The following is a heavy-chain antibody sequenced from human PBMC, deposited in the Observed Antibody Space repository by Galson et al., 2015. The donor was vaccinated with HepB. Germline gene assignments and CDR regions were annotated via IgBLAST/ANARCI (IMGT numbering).Heavy chain of an antibody. CDR3: ARDAPFEYYDSSGYYYYYYGMDV. CDR1: GYTFTSYG. J-gene: IGHJ6*02. CDR2: ISAYNGNT. D-gene: IGHD3-22*01. V-gene: IGHV1-18*01. Sequence: SVKVSCKASGYTFTSYGISWVRQAPGQGLEWMGWISAYNGNTNYAQKLQGRVTMTTDTSTSTAYMELRSLRSDDTAVYYCARDAPFEYYDSSGYYYYYYGMDVWGQGTTVTVSS.